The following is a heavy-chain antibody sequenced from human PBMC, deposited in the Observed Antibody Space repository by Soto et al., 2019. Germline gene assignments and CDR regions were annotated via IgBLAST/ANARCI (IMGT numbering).Heavy chain of an antibody. CDR3: ARRGSTRPFDY. D-gene: IGHD2-2*01. V-gene: IGHV1-18*01. CDR2: ISAYNGNT. J-gene: IGHJ4*02. Sequence: QVQLVQSGAEVKKPGASVKVSCKASGYTFTSYGISWVRQAPGQGLEWMGWISAYNGNTNYSQKLQGRVTMTTDPSTSTAYMELRSLSSDNTAVYYCARRGSTRPFDYWGQGTLVTVSS. CDR1: GYTFTSYG.